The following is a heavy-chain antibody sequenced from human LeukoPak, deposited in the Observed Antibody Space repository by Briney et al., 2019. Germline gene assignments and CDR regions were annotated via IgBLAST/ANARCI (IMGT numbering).Heavy chain of an antibody. CDR3: ARERYYCSTTLCSPDWFDP. CDR1: GGSISSGDYY. CDR2: VYYSGNT. J-gene: IGHJ5*02. Sequence: SETLSLTCTVSGGSISSGDYYWSWIRQPPGKGLEWIGYVYYSGNTYYNPSLKSRVTISVDTSKNQFSLKLSSVTAADTAVYYCARERYYCSTTLCSPDWFDPWGQGTLVTVSS. V-gene: IGHV4-30-4*01. D-gene: IGHD2-2*01.